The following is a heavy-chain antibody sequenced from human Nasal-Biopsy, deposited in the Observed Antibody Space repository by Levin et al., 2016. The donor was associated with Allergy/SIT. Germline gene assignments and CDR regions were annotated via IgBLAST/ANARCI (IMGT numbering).Heavy chain of an antibody. CDR1: GGVISSTGYS. J-gene: IGHJ6*02. D-gene: IGHD2-2*01. CDR3: ARNVPAGGMDI. CDR2: IFYTGTT. Sequence: LRLSCTLSGGVISSTGYSWGWIRQAPGKGLEWVGHIFYTGTTAYNSSLKSRLSISIDTSKKKFSLKLKSVTAADTAVYFCARNVPAGGMDIWGQGTTVSVSS. V-gene: IGHV4-30-4*07.